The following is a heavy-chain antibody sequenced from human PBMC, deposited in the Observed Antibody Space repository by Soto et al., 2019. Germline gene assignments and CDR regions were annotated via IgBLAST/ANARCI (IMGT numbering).Heavy chain of an antibody. V-gene: IGHV3-74*03. Sequence: PGGSLRLSCAASGFTFSSYWMHWVRQVPGKGRVWVSRINTDGSSTTYADSVKGRFTISRDNAKNTLYLQMNSLRAEDTAVYYCVKAAARGDYWGQGTLVTVSS. CDR2: INTDGSST. CDR1: GFTFSSYW. J-gene: IGHJ4*02. D-gene: IGHD3-10*01. CDR3: VKAAARGDY.